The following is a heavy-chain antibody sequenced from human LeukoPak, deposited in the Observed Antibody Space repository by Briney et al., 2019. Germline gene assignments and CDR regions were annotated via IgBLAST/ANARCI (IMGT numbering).Heavy chain of an antibody. CDR2: IRSSGSPI. CDR3: VRDPDALDF. J-gene: IGHJ4*02. CDR1: GFTFSSYS. Sequence: GGSLRLSCAASGFTFSSYSMNWVRQAPGKGLEWVAYIRSSGSPIYYADSVKGRFTISRDNAKNSLYLQMNGLRDEDTAVYYCVRDPDALDFWGQGTPVTVSS. V-gene: IGHV3-48*02.